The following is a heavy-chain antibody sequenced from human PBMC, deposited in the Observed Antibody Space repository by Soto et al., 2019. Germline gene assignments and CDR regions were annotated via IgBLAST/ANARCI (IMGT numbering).Heavy chain of an antibody. Sequence: EVQLVQSGAEVKKPGESLKISCKGFGYSFSTFWIGWVRQMPGKGLEWMGIIYPGDSDTRYSPSFQGQVTISADKSITTAYLQWSSLKAWDTAMYYCARLGKKEGSSWSFLDYWGQGALVTVSS. CDR1: GYSFSTFW. D-gene: IGHD6-13*01. J-gene: IGHJ4*02. V-gene: IGHV5-51*03. CDR2: IYPGDSDT. CDR3: ARLGKKEGSSWSFLDY.